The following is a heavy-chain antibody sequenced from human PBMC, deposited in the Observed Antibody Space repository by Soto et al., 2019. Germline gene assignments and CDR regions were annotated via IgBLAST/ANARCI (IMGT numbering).Heavy chain of an antibody. CDR1: GYTFTSYG. CDR3: AREGDYYDSSGYSAYYYYYGMDV. D-gene: IGHD3-22*01. V-gene: IGHV1-18*01. Sequence: QVQLVQSGAEVKKPGASVKVSCKASGYTFTSYGISWVRQAPGQGLEWMGWISAYNGNTNYAQNLQDRVTMTTDTSTSTANMELRSLRSDDTAVYYCAREGDYYDSSGYSAYYYYYGMDVWGQGTTVTVSS. J-gene: IGHJ6*02. CDR2: ISAYNGNT.